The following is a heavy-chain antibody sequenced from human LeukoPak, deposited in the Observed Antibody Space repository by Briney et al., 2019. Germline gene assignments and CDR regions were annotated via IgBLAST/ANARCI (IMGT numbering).Heavy chain of an antibody. CDR3: ARQGTMIVVEGAFDI. J-gene: IGHJ3*02. D-gene: IGHD3-22*01. CDR2: IYPGDSDT. Sequence: RGESLKISCKGSGYSFTSYWIGWVRQMPGKGLEWMGIIYPGDSDTRYSPSFQGQVTLSADKSISTAYLQWSSLKASDTAMYYCARQGTMIVVEGAFDIWGQGTMVTVSS. V-gene: IGHV5-51*01. CDR1: GYSFTSYW.